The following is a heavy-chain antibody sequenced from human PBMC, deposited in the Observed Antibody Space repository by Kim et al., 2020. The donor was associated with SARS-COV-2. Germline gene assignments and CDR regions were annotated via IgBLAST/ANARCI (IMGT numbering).Heavy chain of an antibody. V-gene: IGHV1-69*04. D-gene: IGHD2-15*01. Sequence: SVKVSCKASGGTFSSYAISWVRQAPGQGLEWMGRIIPIFGIANYAQKFQGRVTITADKSTSTAYMELSSLRSEDTAVYYCARECSGGSCLYYYYMDVWGKGTTVTVSS. CDR3: ARECSGGSCLYYYYMDV. J-gene: IGHJ6*03. CDR1: GGTFSSYA. CDR2: IIPIFGIA.